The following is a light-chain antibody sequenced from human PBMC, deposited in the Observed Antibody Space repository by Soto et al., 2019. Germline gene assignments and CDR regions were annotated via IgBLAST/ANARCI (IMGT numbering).Light chain of an antibody. V-gene: IGKV3-15*01. CDR1: QGVSRK. Sequence: DIVMTQSPATLSVAPGERVTFSCRASQGVSRKLAWYQHKPGQAPRLLICGASTGATGIPARFSGSGSGTEFTLTISSLQSEDCAIYYCQQYHTWPITFGGGTKV. CDR2: GAS. J-gene: IGKJ4*01. CDR3: QQYHTWPIT.